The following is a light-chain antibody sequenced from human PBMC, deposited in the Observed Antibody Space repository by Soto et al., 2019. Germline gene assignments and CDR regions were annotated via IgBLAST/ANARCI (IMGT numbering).Light chain of an antibody. CDR3: QQYNSWPPFT. CDR1: QSVGSN. V-gene: IGKV3-15*01. Sequence: EIVMTQSPATLSVSPGERATLSCRASQSVGSNLAWYQQQPDQAPRLLIYGASTRATGIPARFSGSGSGTEFTLTISSLQSEDFAVYSCQQYNSWPPFTFGPGTKVDIK. J-gene: IGKJ3*01. CDR2: GAS.